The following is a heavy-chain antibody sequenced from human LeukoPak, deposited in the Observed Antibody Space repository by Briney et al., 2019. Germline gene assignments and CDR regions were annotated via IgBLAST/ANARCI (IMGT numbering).Heavy chain of an antibody. CDR2: IYYSGST. V-gene: IGHV4-39*07. Sequence: PSETLSLTCTVSGGSISSSSYYWGWIRQPPGKGLEWIGSIYYSGSTNYNPSLKSRVTISVDTSKNQFSLKLSPVTAADTAVYYCAREGIFGVVIADNWFDPWGQGPRSPSPQ. J-gene: IGHJ5*02. CDR3: AREGIFGVVIADNWFDP. D-gene: IGHD3-3*01. CDR1: GGSISSSSYY.